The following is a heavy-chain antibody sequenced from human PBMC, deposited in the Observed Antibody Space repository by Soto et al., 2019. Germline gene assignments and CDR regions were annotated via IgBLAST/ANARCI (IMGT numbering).Heavy chain of an antibody. J-gene: IGHJ5*02. D-gene: IGHD1-26*01. V-gene: IGHV4-4*07. CDR2: IYTSGST. CDR1: GGSIISYY. CDR3: ARDLGWGSYINWFDP. Sequence: SETLSLTCTVSGGSIISYYWSWIRQPAGKGLEWIGRIYTSGSTNYNPSLKSRVTMSVDTSKNQFSLKLSSVTAADTAVYYCARDLGWGSYINWFDPWGQGTLVTVSS.